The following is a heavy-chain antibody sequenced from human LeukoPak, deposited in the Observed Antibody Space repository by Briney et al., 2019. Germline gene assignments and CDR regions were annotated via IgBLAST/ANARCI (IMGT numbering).Heavy chain of an antibody. Sequence: GGSLRLSCTASGFTFGDYAMSWFRQAPGKGLEWVGFIRSKAYGGTTEYAASVKGRFTISRDNAKNSLYLQMNSLRAEDTAVYYCARGGADQENAEYYYDSSGYFDYWGQGTLVTVSS. CDR3: ARGGADQENAEYYYDSSGYFDY. J-gene: IGHJ4*02. CDR2: IRSKAYGGTT. CDR1: GFTFGDYA. D-gene: IGHD3-22*01. V-gene: IGHV3-49*03.